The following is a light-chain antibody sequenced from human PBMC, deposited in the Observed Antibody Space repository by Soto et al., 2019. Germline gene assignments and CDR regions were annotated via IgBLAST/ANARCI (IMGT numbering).Light chain of an antibody. CDR1: SSDVGGYNY. CDR2: DVS. V-gene: IGLV2-14*01. CDR3: SSYTSSSTPFV. Sequence: QSALTQPASVSGSPGQSITISCTGTSSDVGGYNYVSWYQKHPGKAPKLMIYDVSNRPSGVSNGFSGSKSGNTASLTISGLQAEDEADYYCSSYTSSSTPFVFGTGTKLTVL. J-gene: IGLJ1*01.